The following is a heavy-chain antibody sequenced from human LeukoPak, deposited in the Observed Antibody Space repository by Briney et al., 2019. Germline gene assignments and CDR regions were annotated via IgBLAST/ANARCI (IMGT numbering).Heavy chain of an antibody. CDR3: ARGDQVGATSSSDY. CDR2: INPNSGGT. D-gene: IGHD1-26*01. Sequence: ASVKVSCKASGYTFNGYYMHWVRQAPGQGLEWMGWINPNSGGTYYAQKFQGSVTMTRDTSISTAYMELSRLISDDTAVYYCARGDQVGATSSSDYWGQGTLVTVSS. CDR1: GYTFNGYY. V-gene: IGHV1-2*02. J-gene: IGHJ4*02.